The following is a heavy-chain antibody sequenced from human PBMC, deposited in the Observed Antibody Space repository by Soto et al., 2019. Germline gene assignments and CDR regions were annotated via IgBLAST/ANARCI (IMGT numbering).Heavy chain of an antibody. J-gene: IGHJ4*02. CDR3: ARDLGPVND. CDR1: GYTFTNYG. Sequence: QVQLVQSGAEVKKPGASVKVSCKASGYTFTNYGISWVRQAPGQGLEWMGWISAYNGNTKYAQKLEGRVTMTTDTSRSTAYQERRSLRSDDTLVYDLARDLGPVNDWGQGTVVPASS. CDR2: ISAYNGNT. V-gene: IGHV1-18*01. D-gene: IGHD3-22*01.